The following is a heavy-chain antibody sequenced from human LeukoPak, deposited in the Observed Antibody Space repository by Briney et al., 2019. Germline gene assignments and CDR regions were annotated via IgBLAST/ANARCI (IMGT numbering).Heavy chain of an antibody. CDR3: ARYPSGASGFYGMDV. J-gene: IGHJ6*02. Sequence: GASLQIYPQVPGCLFTHYWIGWAGQMPGRGLESMGIIYPADSDTTYSPPFQGHVTIAADKSISTAYLQWSSLKASDTAIYYCARYPSGASGFYGMDVWGQGTKVTV. D-gene: IGHD1-26*01. CDR1: GCLFTHYW. CDR2: IYPADSDT. V-gene: IGHV5-51*01.